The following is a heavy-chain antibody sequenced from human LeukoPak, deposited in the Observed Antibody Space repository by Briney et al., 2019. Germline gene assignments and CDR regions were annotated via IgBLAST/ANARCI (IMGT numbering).Heavy chain of an antibody. CDR2: IYYSGST. Sequence: SETLSLTCTVSGGSISSGDYYWSWIRQPPGKGLEWIGYIYYSGSTYYNPSLKSRVTISVDTSKNQFSLKLSSVTAADTAVYYCARGHSGGVVDYWGQGTLVTVSS. D-gene: IGHD2-15*01. J-gene: IGHJ4*02. V-gene: IGHV4-30-4*01. CDR1: GGSISSGDYY. CDR3: ARGHSGGVVDY.